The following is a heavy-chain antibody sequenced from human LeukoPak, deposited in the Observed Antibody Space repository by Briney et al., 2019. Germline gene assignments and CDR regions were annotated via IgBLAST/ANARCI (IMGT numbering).Heavy chain of an antibody. Sequence: GGSLRLSCAASGFTFSTYGMHWVRQAPGKGLEWVAVISYDGSNKYYADSVKGRFTISRDNSKNTLYLQMNSLRAEDTAVYYCAKAEDELSSTWGQGTLVTVSS. J-gene: IGHJ4*02. D-gene: IGHD1-7*01. V-gene: IGHV3-30*18. CDR2: ISYDGSNK. CDR3: AKAEDELSST. CDR1: GFTFSTYG.